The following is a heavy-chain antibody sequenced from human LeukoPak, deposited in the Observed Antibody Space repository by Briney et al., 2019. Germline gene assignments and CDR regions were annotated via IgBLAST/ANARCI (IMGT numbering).Heavy chain of an antibody. V-gene: IGHV3-9*01. CDR1: GFTFDDYA. D-gene: IGHD6-13*01. J-gene: IGHJ6*02. Sequence: PGGSLRLSCAASGFTFDDYAMHWVGQAPGKGLEWVSGISWNSGSIGYADSVKGRFTISRDNAKNSLYLQMNSLRAEDTALYYCAKSAAAGRYYYGMDVWGQGTTVTVSS. CDR3: AKSAAAGRYYYGMDV. CDR2: ISWNSGSI.